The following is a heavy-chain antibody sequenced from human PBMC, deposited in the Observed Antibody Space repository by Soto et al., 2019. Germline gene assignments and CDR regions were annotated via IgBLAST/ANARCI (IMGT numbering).Heavy chain of an antibody. CDR3: ARAVAGDDAFDI. Sequence: GGSLRLSCAASGFTFSNYAMHWVRQAPGKGLEWVAVISYDGRNKYYADSVKGRFTISRDNSKNTLYLQVNSLRSEDTAVYYCARAVAGDDAFDIWGQGTMVTVSS. D-gene: IGHD6-19*01. CDR1: GFTFSNYA. CDR2: ISYDGRNK. J-gene: IGHJ3*02. V-gene: IGHV3-30*04.